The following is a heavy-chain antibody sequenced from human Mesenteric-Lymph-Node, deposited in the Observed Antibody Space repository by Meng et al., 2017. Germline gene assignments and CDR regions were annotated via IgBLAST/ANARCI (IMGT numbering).Heavy chain of an antibody. CDR1: GFSFSSYA. J-gene: IGHJ5*02. V-gene: IGHV3-23*04. Sequence: EVQLVEAGGDLVKPGGSRRLSGAASGFSFSSYAMNWVRQAPGKGLEWVSGISGSGDATYYADSVKGRFTISRDNSRNTVYLQMRSLRAEDTAVYYCAKVLAGYDYWRWFDPWGQGTLVTVSS. CDR2: ISGSGDAT. CDR3: AKVLAGYDYWRWFDP. D-gene: IGHD3-16*01.